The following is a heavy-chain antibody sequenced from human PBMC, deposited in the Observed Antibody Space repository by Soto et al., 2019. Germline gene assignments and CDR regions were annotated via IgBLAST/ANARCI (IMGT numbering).Heavy chain of an antibody. Sequence: GGSLRLSCAASGFSFSSSWMHWVRQAPGKGLVWVSRVNSDGTYINYADSVKGRFTTSRDNAKNMLYLQMNSLRVEDTALYYCVTGWSEYWGQGTPVTVSS. J-gene: IGHJ4*02. CDR1: GFSFSSSW. CDR3: VTGWSEY. D-gene: IGHD2-8*01. CDR2: VNSDGTYI. V-gene: IGHV3-74*01.